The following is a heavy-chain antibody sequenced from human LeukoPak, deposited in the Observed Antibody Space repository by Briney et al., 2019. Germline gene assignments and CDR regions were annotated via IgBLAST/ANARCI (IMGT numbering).Heavy chain of an antibody. Sequence: GGSLRLSCAASGFTFSSYAMSWVRQAPGKGLEWVSAISGSGGSTYYADSVKGRFTISRDNFKNTLYLQMNSLRAEDTAVYHCAKGSQPYYDFWSGLGAFDIWGQGTMVTVSS. D-gene: IGHD3-3*01. V-gene: IGHV3-23*01. CDR3: AKGSQPYYDFWSGLGAFDI. CDR1: GFTFSSYA. CDR2: ISGSGGST. J-gene: IGHJ3*02.